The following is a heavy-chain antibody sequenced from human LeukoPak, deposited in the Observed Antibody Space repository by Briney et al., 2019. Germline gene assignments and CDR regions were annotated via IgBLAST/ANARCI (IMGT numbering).Heavy chain of an antibody. CDR3: PKPGVLRY. V-gene: IGHV3-30*18. J-gene: IGHJ4*02. Sequence: PGGSLRLSCAASGFTFSSYGMHWVRQASGKGLEWVAVISYDGSNKYYADSVKGRFTISRDNSKNTLYLQMNSLRAEDTAVYYCPKPGVLRYWGQGTLVTVSS. D-gene: IGHD3-3*01. CDR2: ISYDGSNK. CDR1: GFTFSSYG.